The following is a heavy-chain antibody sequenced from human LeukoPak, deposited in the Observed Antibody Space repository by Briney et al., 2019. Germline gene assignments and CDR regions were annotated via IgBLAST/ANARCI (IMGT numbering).Heavy chain of an antibody. J-gene: IGHJ4*02. CDR3: ARNSNDYVWGSYRQPEDY. Sequence: ASVKVSCKASGYTFTSYDINWVRQATGQGLEWMGWMNPNSGNTGYAQKFQGRVTMTRNTSISTAYMELSSLRSEDTAVYYCARNSNDYVWGSYRQPEDYWGQGTLVTVSS. CDR1: GYTFTSYD. CDR2: MNPNSGNT. D-gene: IGHD3-16*02. V-gene: IGHV1-8*01.